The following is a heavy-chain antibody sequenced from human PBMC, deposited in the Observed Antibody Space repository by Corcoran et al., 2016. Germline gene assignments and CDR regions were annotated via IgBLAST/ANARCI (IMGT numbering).Heavy chain of an antibody. V-gene: IGHV1-69*01. CDR3: ARERPGVMVKPSFDY. J-gene: IGHJ4*02. CDR2: IIPIFGTA. Sequence: QVQLVQSGAEVKKPGSSVKVSCKASGGTFSSYAISWVRQAPGQGLEWMGGIIPIFGTANYAQKFQGRVTITADESTSTAYMELSSLRSEDTAVYYWARERPGVMVKPSFDYWGQGTLVTVSS. D-gene: IGHD3-16*01. CDR1: GGTFSSYA.